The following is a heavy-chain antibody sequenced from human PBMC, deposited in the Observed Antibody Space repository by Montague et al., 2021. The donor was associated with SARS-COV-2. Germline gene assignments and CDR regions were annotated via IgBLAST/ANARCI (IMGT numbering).Heavy chain of an antibody. V-gene: IGHV4-39*01. J-gene: IGHJ4*02. CDR2: VHYNGRT. CDR1: GDSISSSSYN. Sequence: SETLSLTCTVSGDSISSSSYNWGWIRQPPGKGLEWIGSVHYNGRTYYNPSLRSRVTIYVDTSKNQISLRLSSVTAADTAVYYSTRHVHMTWPEPSPGFDYGGQGTLDTVSS. CDR3: TRHVHMTWPEPSPGFDY. D-gene: IGHD1-1*01.